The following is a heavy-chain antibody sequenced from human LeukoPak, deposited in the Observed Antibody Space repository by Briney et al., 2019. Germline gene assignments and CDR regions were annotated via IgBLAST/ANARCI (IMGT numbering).Heavy chain of an antibody. CDR2: ISSSSSYI. Sequence: GGSLRLSCAASGFTFSSYSMNWVRQAPGKGLEWVSSISSSSSYIYYADSVKGRFTISRDNAKNSLYLQMNSLRAEDTAVYYCARDPVLLWFGAFDYWAREPWSPSPQ. V-gene: IGHV3-21*01. J-gene: IGHJ4*02. D-gene: IGHD3-10*01. CDR1: GFTFSSYS. CDR3: ARDPVLLWFGAFDY.